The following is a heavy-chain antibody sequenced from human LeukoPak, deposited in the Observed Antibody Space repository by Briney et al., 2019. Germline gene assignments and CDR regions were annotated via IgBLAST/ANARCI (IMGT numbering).Heavy chain of an antibody. V-gene: IGHV4-59*08. J-gene: IGHJ4*02. D-gene: IGHD3-10*01. CDR2: TYYSGST. CDR1: GASITSYY. Sequence: SETLSLTCTVSGASITSYYWSWIRQPPGKGLEWIGYTYYSGSTNYNPSLKSRVTISVDTSKNQFSLKLTSVTDADTAVYYCARHGFRAGGSWIFDYWGQGNPVTVSS. CDR3: ARHGFRAGGSWIFDY.